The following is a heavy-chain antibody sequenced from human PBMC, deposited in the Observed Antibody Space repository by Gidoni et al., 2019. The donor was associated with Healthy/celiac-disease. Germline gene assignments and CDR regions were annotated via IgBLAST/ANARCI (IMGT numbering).Heavy chain of an antibody. CDR2: IIPIFGTA. D-gene: IGHD3-10*01. CDR3: ARDRGRDGYYYWYFDL. J-gene: IGHJ2*01. CDR1: GGTFSSYA. V-gene: IGHV1-69*01. Sequence: QVQLVQSGAEVKKPGSSVQVSCKASGGTFSSYAISWVRQAPGQGLEWMGGIIPIFGTANYAQKFQGRVTITADESTSTAYMELSSLRSEDTAVYYCARDRGRDGYYYWYFDLWGRGTLVTVSS.